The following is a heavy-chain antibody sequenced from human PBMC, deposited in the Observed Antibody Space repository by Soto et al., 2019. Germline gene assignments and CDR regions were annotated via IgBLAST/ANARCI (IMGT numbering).Heavy chain of an antibody. V-gene: IGHV1-69*13. CDR3: ARDWGDILTGYYKGYHDY. D-gene: IGHD3-9*01. J-gene: IGHJ4*02. CDR1: GGTFSSYA. CDR2: IIPIFGTA. Sequence: ASVKVSCKASGGTFSSYAISWVRQAPGQGLEWMGGIIPIFGTANYAQKFQGRVMITADESTSTASMELSSLRSEDTAVYYCARDWGDILTGYYKGYHDYWGQGTLVTVSS.